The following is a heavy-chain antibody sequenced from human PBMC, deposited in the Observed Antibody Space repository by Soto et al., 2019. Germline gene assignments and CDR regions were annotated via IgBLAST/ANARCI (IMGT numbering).Heavy chain of an antibody. V-gene: IGHV3-30*18. CDR1: GYNFGHHS. CDR2: IGHDGIVQ. Sequence: QVHLVESGGAVFQPGGSLRLSCVDSGYNFGHHSIHWVRQAPGRELEWVTVIGHDGIVQRYADSVKGRFTISRDDSRNTVYLQMNSLMTEDTAMYYCAKDVSVIAGPWYFYLWCRGTLFMVSS. D-gene: IGHD2-15*01. J-gene: IGHJ2*01. CDR3: AKDVSVIAGPWYFYL.